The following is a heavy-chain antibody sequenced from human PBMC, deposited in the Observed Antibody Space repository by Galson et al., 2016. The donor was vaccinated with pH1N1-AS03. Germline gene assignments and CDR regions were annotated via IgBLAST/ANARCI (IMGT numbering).Heavy chain of an antibody. J-gene: IGHJ2*01. V-gene: IGHV4-4*09. Sequence: SETLSLTCTVSGDSTFDYYWNWIRQPPGKGLAWIGYIQTTGNTKYNPSLKSRVTMSIDTSKNQFSLHLMSVTAADTALYYCARDPPWEIGWYFDLWGRGTLVTVSS. CDR3: ARDPPWEIGWYFDL. CDR1: GDSTFDYY. CDR2: IQTTGNT. D-gene: IGHD1-26*01.